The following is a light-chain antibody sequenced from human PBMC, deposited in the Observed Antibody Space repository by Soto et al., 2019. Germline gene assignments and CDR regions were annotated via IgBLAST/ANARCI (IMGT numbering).Light chain of an antibody. V-gene: IGKV3-15*01. CDR3: QHYKNWPPYT. Sequence: EIVMTQSPATLSVSPGERVTLSCRASQSVSSNLAWFHQKPGQAPRLLIYGASTRATGIPARFSGSGSGTEYTLTISSVQSEDFAVYFCQHYKNWPPYTFGQGTKLEI. CDR1: QSVSSN. CDR2: GAS. J-gene: IGKJ2*01.